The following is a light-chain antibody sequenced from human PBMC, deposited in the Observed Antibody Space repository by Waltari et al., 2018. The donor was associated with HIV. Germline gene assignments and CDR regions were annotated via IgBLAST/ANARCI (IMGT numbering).Light chain of an antibody. CDR2: GNN. CDR1: SSNIGARFD. V-gene: IGLV1-40*01. CDR3: AAWDDSLNGHVV. J-gene: IGLJ2*01. Sequence: SVLTQPPSVSGAPGQRVTISCTGSSSNIGARFDVHWYQQLPGTAPKLLIYGNNKRPSGVPDRFSGSKSGTSASLAITGLQSEDEADYYCAAWDDSLNGHVVFGGGTKLTVL.